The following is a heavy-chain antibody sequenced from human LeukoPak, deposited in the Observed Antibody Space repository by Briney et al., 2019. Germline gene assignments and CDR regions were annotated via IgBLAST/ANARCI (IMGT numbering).Heavy chain of an antibody. CDR1: GYTFTNYD. J-gene: IGHJ4*02. CDR3: AVDSSGYYPHPRPDY. D-gene: IGHD3-22*01. V-gene: IGHV1-8*01. Sequence: ASVKVSCKASGYTFTNYDINWVRQATGQGLEWMGWMDPNSGNTGYAQKFQGRVNMTRNTSISTAYMELSSLRSEDTAVYYCAVDSSGYYPHPRPDYWGQGTLVTVSS. CDR2: MDPNSGNT.